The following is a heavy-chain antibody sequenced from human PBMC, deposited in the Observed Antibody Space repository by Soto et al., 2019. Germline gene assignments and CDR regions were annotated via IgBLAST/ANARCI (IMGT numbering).Heavy chain of an antibody. CDR3: ARDQVGLFDY. CDR2: ISGGGDST. D-gene: IGHD1-26*01. CDR1: GFTFSSYA. V-gene: IGHV3-23*01. J-gene: IGHJ4*02. Sequence: GGSLRLSCAASGFTFSSYAMSWVRQAPGKGLEWVAVISGGGDSTDYADSVKGRFTISRDSSRLYLQMNSLRVDDTAMYYCARDQVGLFDYWGRGTQVTVSS.